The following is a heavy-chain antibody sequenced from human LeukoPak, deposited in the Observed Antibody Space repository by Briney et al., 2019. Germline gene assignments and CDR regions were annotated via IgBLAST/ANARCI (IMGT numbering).Heavy chain of an antibody. Sequence: PGGSLRLSCAASGFKFYDYWMNWVRQTPGKGLEWVAIIKQDGSEKFYVGSVKGRFIISRDNVKSSLSLQMNSVRAEDAGVYYCVTGRGDLWGQGTLVTVSS. V-gene: IGHV3-7*01. J-gene: IGHJ5*02. CDR1: GFKFYDYW. CDR3: VTGRGDL. CDR2: IKQDGSEK.